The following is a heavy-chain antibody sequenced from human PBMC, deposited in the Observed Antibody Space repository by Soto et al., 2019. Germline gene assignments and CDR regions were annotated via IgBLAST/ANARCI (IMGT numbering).Heavy chain of an antibody. D-gene: IGHD5-12*01. V-gene: IGHV1-46*01. CDR2: INPSGGST. J-gene: IGHJ4*02. CDR1: GYTFTSYY. Sequence: GASVKVSCKASGYTFTSYYMHWVRQAPGQGLEWMGIINPSGGSTSYAQKFQGRVTMTRDTSTSTVYMELSSLRSEDTAVYYCARGSVAAPEMATKYLDYWGQGTLVTVSS. CDR3: ARGSVAAPEMATKYLDY.